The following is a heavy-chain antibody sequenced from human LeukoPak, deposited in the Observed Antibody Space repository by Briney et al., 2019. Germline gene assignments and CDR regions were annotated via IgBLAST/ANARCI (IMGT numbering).Heavy chain of an antibody. CDR1: GGSISSSTYY. J-gene: IGHJ6*02. Sequence: SETLSLTCTVSGGSISSSTYYWGWIRQPPGKGLELIGSKYYSGNSYYNPSLKSRVSISVDTSKNQFSLKLSSVTAADTAVYYRARLYYYYGLDVWGQGTTVTVSS. CDR2: KYYSGNS. V-gene: IGHV4-39*01. CDR3: ARLYYYYGLDV.